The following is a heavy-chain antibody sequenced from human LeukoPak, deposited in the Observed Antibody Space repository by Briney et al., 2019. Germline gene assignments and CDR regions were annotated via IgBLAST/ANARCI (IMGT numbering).Heavy chain of an antibody. J-gene: IGHJ4*02. CDR2: ISGSGGST. Sequence: GGSLRLSCAASGFTLSNYAMSWVRQAPGQGLEWVSAISGSGGSTYYADSVKGRFTISRDNSKNTLYLQMNSLRAEDTAVYYCAKDGTYCGGDCYSNFDYWGQGTLVTVSS. CDR3: AKDGTYCGGDCYSNFDY. CDR1: GFTLSNYA. D-gene: IGHD2-21*02. V-gene: IGHV3-23*01.